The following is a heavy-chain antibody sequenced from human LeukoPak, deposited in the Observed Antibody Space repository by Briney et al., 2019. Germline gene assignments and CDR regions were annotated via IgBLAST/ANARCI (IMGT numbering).Heavy chain of an antibody. CDR2: IIPIFGTA. V-gene: IGHV1-69*05. Sequence: GASVKVSCKASGGTFSSYAISWVRQAPGQGLEWMGGIIPIFGTANYAQKFQGRVTITTDESTSTAYMELSSLRSEDTAVYYCASRRIKRARTAVVTHFDYWGQGTLVTVSS. CDR3: ASRRIKRARTAVVTHFDY. J-gene: IGHJ4*02. D-gene: IGHD5-18*01. CDR1: GGTFSSYA.